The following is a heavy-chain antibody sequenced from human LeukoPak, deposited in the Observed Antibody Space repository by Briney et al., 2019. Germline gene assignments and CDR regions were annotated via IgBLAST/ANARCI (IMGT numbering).Heavy chain of an antibody. D-gene: IGHD3-3*01. CDR2: IYYTGST. Sequence: SETLSLTCTVSGASISSTSHYWGWIRQPPGKGLEWVGSIYYTGSTYQNPSLKSRVTVSLDMSKNQFSLELSSVTAADTAVYHCARSWGYDFWSGNLLDYWGQGILVTVSS. CDR1: GASISSTSHY. J-gene: IGHJ4*02. CDR3: ARSWGYDFWSGNLLDY. V-gene: IGHV4-39*07.